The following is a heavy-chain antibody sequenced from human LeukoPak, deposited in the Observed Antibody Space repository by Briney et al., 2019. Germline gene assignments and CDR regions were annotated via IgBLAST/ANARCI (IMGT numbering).Heavy chain of an antibody. J-gene: IGHJ1*01. CDR2: IWFDGTNK. CDR3: AKGRHSSSSLMGSPEYFQN. Sequence: GGSLRLSCAASGFTFSSYGMHWVRQAPGKGLEWVAFIWFDGTNKYYADSVKGRFTISRDNSKNTLYLQMNSLRAEDTAVYYCAKGRHSSSSLMGSPEYFQNWGQGTLVTVSS. D-gene: IGHD6-6*01. V-gene: IGHV3-30*02. CDR1: GFTFSSYG.